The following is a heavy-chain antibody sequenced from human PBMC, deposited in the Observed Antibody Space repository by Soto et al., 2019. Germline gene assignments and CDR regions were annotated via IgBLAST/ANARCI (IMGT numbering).Heavy chain of an antibody. D-gene: IGHD3-22*01. V-gene: IGHV3-33*01. CDR3: AREGDSSGYYPDAFDI. J-gene: IGHJ3*02. Sequence: QVQLVESGGGVVQPGRSLRLSCAASGFTFSSYGMHWVRQAPGKGLEWVAVIWYDGRNKYYADSVKGRFTISRDNSKNTLYLQMNSLRAEDTAVYYCAREGDSSGYYPDAFDIWGQGTMVTVSS. CDR2: IWYDGRNK. CDR1: GFTFSSYG.